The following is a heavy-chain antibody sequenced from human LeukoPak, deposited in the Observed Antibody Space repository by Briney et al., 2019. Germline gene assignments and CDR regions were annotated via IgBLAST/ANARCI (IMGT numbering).Heavy chain of an antibody. Sequence: SETLSLTCTVLGASVGSAGYSWSWIRQPPGGGLEWIGYVYYIVNTKYNPSLNSRLTLSVNPSKNQFSLNLHSVTAADTAMYYCARTQSQSRSYRYYFAYWGQGTLVTVSS. CDR1: GASVGSAGYS. CDR3: ARTQSQSRSYRYYFAY. D-gene: IGHD1-26*01. CDR2: VYYIVNT. J-gene: IGHJ4*02. V-gene: IGHV4-61*08.